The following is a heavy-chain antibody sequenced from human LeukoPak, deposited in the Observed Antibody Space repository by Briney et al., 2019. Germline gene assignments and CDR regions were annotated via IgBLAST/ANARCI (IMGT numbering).Heavy chain of an antibody. D-gene: IGHD3-10*01. CDR1: GFTFSSYS. CDR3: ARDYGSGTYYFDY. CDR2: ISSSSSYI. V-gene: IGHV3-21*01. J-gene: IGHJ4*02. Sequence: GGSLRLSCAASGFTFSSYSMNWVRQASGKGLEWVSSISSSSSYIYYADSVKGRFTISRDNAKNSLYLQMNSLRAEDTAVYYCARDYGSGTYYFDYWGQGTLVTVSS.